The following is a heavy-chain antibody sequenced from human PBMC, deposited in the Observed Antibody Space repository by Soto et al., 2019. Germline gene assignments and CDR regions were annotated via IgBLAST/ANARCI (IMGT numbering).Heavy chain of an antibody. J-gene: IGHJ6*02. CDR3: AREILGGGDYVGRMDV. D-gene: IGHD4-17*01. V-gene: IGHV5-51*01. CDR1: GYSFTSYW. CDR2: IYPGDSDI. Sequence: EVQLVQSGAEVKKPGESLKISCKGSGYSFTSYWIGWVRQMPGKGLEWMGIIYPGDSDIRYSPSFQGQVTNSADKSISTAYLQWSGLKASDTAMYYCAREILGGGDYVGRMDVWGQGTTVTVSS.